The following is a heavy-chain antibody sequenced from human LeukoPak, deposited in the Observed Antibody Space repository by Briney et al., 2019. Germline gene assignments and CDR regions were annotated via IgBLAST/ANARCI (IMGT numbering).Heavy chain of an antibody. J-gene: IGHJ5*02. V-gene: IGHV1-8*01. CDR2: MNPNSGNT. CDR3: ARGPPGDCSGGSCYRVWFDP. CDR1: GYTFTSYD. D-gene: IGHD2-15*01. Sequence: ASVKVSCKASGYTFTSYDINWVRQATGQGLEWMGWMNPNSGNTGYAQKFQGRVTMTRNTSISTAYMELSSLRSEDTAVYYCARGPPGDCSGGSCYRVWFDPWGQGTLSPSPQ.